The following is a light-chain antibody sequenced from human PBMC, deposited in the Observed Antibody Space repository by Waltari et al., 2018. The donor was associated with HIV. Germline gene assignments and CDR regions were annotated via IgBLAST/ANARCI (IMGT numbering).Light chain of an antibody. CDR3: CSYAGSPPWV. V-gene: IGLV2-11*01. J-gene: IGLJ3*02. Sequence: QSALTQPRSVSGSPGQSVTISCTGTSSDVGGYNYVSWYQQHPGKAPKLMIYDVNRRPSGVPDRYAGSKSGNTASLTISGLQAEDEANYYGCSYAGSPPWVFGGGTKLTVL. CDR2: DVN. CDR1: SSDVGGYNY.